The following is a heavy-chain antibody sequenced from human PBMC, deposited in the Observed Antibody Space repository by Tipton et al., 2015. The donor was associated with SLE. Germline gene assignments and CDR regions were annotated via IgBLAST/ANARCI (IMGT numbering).Heavy chain of an antibody. CDR1: GFTFSSYS. J-gene: IGHJ6*03. V-gene: IGHV3-21*01. Sequence: SLRLSCAASGFTFSSYSMNWVRQAPGKGLEWVSSITSSSSYIYYADSVKGRFTISRDNSKNTLYLQMSSLRAEDTAVYYCVKDGSITMVRGVTPYYYYMDVWGKGTTVTVSS. CDR3: VKDGSITMVRGVTPYYYYMDV. D-gene: IGHD3-10*01. CDR2: ITSSSSYI.